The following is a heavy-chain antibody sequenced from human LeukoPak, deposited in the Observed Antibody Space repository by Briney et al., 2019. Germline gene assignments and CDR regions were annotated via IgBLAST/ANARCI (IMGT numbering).Heavy chain of an antibody. V-gene: IGHV4-61*02. CDR2: IYTSGST. D-gene: IGHD3-22*01. CDR3: ARFYYDSSGNYSPDAFDI. CDR1: GGSISSGTYY. Sequence: SQTLSLTCTVSGGSISSGTYYWNWIRQPAGKGLEWIGRIYTSGSTNYNPSLKSRVTISVDTSKNQFSLRLNSVTAADTAVYYCARFYYDSSGNYSPDAFDIWGQGTTVTVSS. J-gene: IGHJ3*02.